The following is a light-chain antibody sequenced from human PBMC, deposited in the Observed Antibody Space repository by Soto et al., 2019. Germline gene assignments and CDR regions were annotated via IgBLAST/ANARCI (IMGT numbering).Light chain of an antibody. CDR2: DVT. J-gene: IGLJ2*01. Sequence: QSALTQPRSVSGSPGQSVTISCTGTSSDIGGYYYVSWYQQHPGKAPKLMVYDVTKRPSGVPDRFSGSKSGNTASLTITGLQAEYEADYYCCSYTGSYTFVFGGGTKVTVL. V-gene: IGLV2-11*01. CDR1: SSDIGGYYY. CDR3: CSYTGSYTFV.